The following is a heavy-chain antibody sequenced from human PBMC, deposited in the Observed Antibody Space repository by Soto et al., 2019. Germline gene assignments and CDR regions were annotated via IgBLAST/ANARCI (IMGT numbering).Heavy chain of an antibody. D-gene: IGHD3-3*01. Sequence: SETLSLTCAVYGGSFSGYYWSWIRQPPGKGLEWIGEINHSGSTNYNPSLKSRVTISVDTSKNQFSLKLSSVTAADTAVYYCARVLFGRGNWFDPWGQGTLVTAPQ. J-gene: IGHJ5*02. CDR3: ARVLFGRGNWFDP. V-gene: IGHV4-34*01. CDR1: GGSFSGYY. CDR2: INHSGST.